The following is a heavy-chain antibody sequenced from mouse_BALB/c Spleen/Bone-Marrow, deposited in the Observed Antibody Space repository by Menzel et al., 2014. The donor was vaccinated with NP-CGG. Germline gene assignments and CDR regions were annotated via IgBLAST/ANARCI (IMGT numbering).Heavy chain of an antibody. CDR3: TRDRGDY. J-gene: IGHJ4*01. V-gene: IGHV5-9-4*01. CDR1: GFIFSYYA. D-gene: IGHD3-1*01. Sequence: EVNLVDSGGGLVKPGGSLKLSCAASGFIFSYYAMSWVRQSPEKRLEWVAEISSGGSYTYYLDTVTGRFTISRDNAKNTLYLEMSSLRSEDTAMYYCTRDRGDYWGQGTSVTVSP. CDR2: ISSGGSYT.